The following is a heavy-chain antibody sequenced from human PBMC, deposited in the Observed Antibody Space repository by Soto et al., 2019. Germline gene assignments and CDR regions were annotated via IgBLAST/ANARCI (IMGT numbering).Heavy chain of an antibody. CDR2: INHSGST. CDR1: GGSFSGYY. J-gene: IGHJ4*02. Sequence: PSETLSLTCAVYGGSFSGYYWSWIRQPPGKGLEWIGEINHSGSTNYNPSLKSRVTISVDTSKNQFSLKLSSVTAADTAVYYCARGRRGSYRFRFFDYWGQGTLVTVSS. V-gene: IGHV4-34*01. D-gene: IGHD3-16*02. CDR3: ARGRRGSYRFRFFDY.